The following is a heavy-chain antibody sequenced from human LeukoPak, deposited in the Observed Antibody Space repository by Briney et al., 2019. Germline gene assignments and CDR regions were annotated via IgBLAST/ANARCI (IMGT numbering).Heavy chain of an antibody. D-gene: IGHD1-1*01. Sequence: SVRVSCKASGGTFSSYAISWVRQAPGQGLEWMGGIIPIFGTANYAQKFQGRVTITADKSTSTAYMELSSLRSEDTAVYYCARDQIGYNWKGGYYFDYWGQGTLVTVSP. CDR1: GGTFSSYA. CDR3: ARDQIGYNWKGGYYFDY. CDR2: IIPIFGTA. J-gene: IGHJ4*02. V-gene: IGHV1-69*06.